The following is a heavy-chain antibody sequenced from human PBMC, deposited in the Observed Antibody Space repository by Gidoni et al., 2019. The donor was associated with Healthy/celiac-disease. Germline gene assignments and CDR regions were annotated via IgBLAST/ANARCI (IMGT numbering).Heavy chain of an antibody. D-gene: IGHD6-13*01. J-gene: IGHJ4*02. CDR1: GFTFSSYA. CDR2: ISYDGSNK. Sequence: SASGFTFSSYAMHWVRHAPGKGLEWVAVISYDGSNKYYADAVKGRFTISRDNSKNTLYLQMNSLRAEDTAVYYCARDFTGIAPGGYFDYWGQGTLVTVSS. CDR3: ARDFTGIAPGGYFDY. V-gene: IGHV3-30-3*01.